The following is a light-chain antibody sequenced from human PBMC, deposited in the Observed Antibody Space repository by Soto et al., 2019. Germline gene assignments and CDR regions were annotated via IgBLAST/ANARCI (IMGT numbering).Light chain of an antibody. CDR2: ESS. J-gene: IGKJ4*01. Sequence: EIVMTQSPATLSLSPGERATLSCRARQSVYSNLAWYQQKPGQTPRLLIYESSTRATGIPARFSGGGSGTEFTLTISSLQSEDFADYFCQQYQSWPLTFGGGTKVEIK. CDR1: QSVYSN. CDR3: QQYQSWPLT. V-gene: IGKV3-15*01.